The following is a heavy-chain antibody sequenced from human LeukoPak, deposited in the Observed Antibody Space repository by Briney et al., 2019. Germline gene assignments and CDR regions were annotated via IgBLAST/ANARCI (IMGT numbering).Heavy chain of an antibody. Sequence: GGSLRLSCATSGFTFSGFGMHWVRQAPGKGLEWVAFIQHDAGKTYHAASLKGRFAISRDNSKNTPFLDMNSLTTEDTAVYYCARAPYYSLGDYYMDVWGKGTTVTVSS. CDR3: ARAPYYSLGDYYMDV. V-gene: IGHV3-30*02. CDR1: GFTFSGFG. CDR2: IQHDAGKT. J-gene: IGHJ6*03. D-gene: IGHD3-10*01.